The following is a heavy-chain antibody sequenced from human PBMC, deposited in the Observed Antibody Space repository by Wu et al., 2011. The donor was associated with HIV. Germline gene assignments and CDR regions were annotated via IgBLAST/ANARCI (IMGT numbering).Heavy chain of an antibody. V-gene: IGHV1-8*01. D-gene: IGHD2/OR15-2a*01. J-gene: IGHJ6*03. CDR3: ARGTTWRYYYMDV. Sequence: VQXCSLGREXKKPGASVKVSCKXSGYSFTSYDINWMRQATGQGLEWMGWMNPNSGNTGYAQKFQGRVTMTRNTSISTAYMELSSLRSEDTAVYYCARGTTWRYYYMDVWGKGTTVTVSS. CDR2: MNPNSGNT. CDR1: GYSFTSYD.